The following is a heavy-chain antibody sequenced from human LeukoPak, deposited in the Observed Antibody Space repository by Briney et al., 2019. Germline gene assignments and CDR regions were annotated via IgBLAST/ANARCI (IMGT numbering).Heavy chain of an antibody. CDR2: INHSGST. Sequence: SETLSLTCAVYGGSFSGYYWSWIRQPPGKGLEWIGEINHSGSTNYNPSLKSRVTISVDTSKNQFSLKLSSVTAADTAVYYCARGKPDCSSTSCYLVPSRVRAFDIWGQGTMVTVSS. CDR3: ARGKPDCSSTSCYLVPSRVRAFDI. D-gene: IGHD2-2*01. V-gene: IGHV4-34*01. J-gene: IGHJ3*02. CDR1: GGSFSGYY.